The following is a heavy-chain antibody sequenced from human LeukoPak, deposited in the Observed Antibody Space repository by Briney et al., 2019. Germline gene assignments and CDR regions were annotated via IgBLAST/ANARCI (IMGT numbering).Heavy chain of an antibody. CDR1: GFTFTNYW. D-gene: IGHD2-21*01. CDR3: AGGGYYRFDQ. Sequence: GGSLRLSCAASGFTFTNYWMSWVRQAPGKGLEWVASMRQDGSEIHYVDSVEGRFTISRDNAKNSLFLQMNSLRAEDTAVYYCAGGGYYRFDQWGQGTLVTVSS. CDR2: MRQDGSEI. J-gene: IGHJ4*02. V-gene: IGHV3-7*01.